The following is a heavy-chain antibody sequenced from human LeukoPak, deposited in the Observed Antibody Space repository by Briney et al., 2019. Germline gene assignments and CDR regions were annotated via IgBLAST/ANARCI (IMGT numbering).Heavy chain of an antibody. D-gene: IGHD4-17*01. CDR3: ARDRYYGDHTQVDY. CDR1: GFTFSDYY. Sequence: PGGSLRLSCAASGFTFSDYYMSWIRQAPGKGLEWLSYIRNSGSYTNYADSVKGRFTISRDNAKNSLYLQMNSLRAEDTAVYYCARDRYYGDHTQVDYWGQGTLVTVSS. J-gene: IGHJ4*02. V-gene: IGHV3-11*06. CDR2: IRNSGSYT.